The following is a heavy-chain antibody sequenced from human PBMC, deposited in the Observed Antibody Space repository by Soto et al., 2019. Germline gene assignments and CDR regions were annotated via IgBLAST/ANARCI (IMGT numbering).Heavy chain of an antibody. Sequence: EVQLVESGGGLVQPGRSLRLSCAASGFTFDDDAMHWVRQAPGKGLEWVSGISWNSGSIGYADSVKGRFTISRDNAKNSLYLQMNSLRAEDTALYHCAKIPGGVEDYWGQGTLVTVSS. CDR1: GFTFDDDA. J-gene: IGHJ4*02. CDR3: AKIPGGVEDY. CDR2: ISWNSGSI. V-gene: IGHV3-9*01. D-gene: IGHD1-1*01.